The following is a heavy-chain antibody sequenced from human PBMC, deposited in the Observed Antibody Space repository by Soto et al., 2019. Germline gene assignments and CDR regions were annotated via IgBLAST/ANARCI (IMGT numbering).Heavy chain of an antibody. V-gene: IGHV3-15*07. CDR2: IKRKSEGGTT. CDR1: GLTFSNAW. D-gene: IGHD5-18*01. Sequence: EVQLVESGGGLVQPGGSLRLSCAASGLTFSNAWMNWVRQAPGKGLEWVGRIKRKSEGGTTDYAAPGKGRFTISRDDSKNTLYLQMDSLKTEDTAVYYCTTHSHASLGHWGQGILVTVSS. CDR3: TTHSHASLGH. J-gene: IGHJ4*02.